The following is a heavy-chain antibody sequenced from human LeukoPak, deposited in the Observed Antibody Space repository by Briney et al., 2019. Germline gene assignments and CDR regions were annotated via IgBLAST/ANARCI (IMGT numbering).Heavy chain of an antibody. D-gene: IGHD5-18*01. J-gene: IGHJ4*02. CDR2: IYPGDFHT. CDR1: GYSFTSYW. Sequence: GEPLKISCKGSGYSFTSYWIGWVRQMPGKGLEWMGIIYPGDFHTKYSPSFQGQVTISADKSISTVYLQWTSLKASDTTMYYCARGSGGYRYGYQYFDYWGQGTLVTVSS. V-gene: IGHV5-51*01. CDR3: ARGSGGYRYGYQYFDY.